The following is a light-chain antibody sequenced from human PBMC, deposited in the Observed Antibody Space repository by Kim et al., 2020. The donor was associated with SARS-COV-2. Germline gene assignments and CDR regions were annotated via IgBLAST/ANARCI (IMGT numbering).Light chain of an antibody. CDR3: QQRYNWPLT. Sequence: LSQGERATPSCRASQSVGNSLAWFQQKPGQAPRLLIFETSNRATGIPARFSGSGSGTAFTLTISSLEPEDFAVYYCQQRYNWPLTFGGGTKVDIK. V-gene: IGKV3-11*01. CDR1: QSVGNS. CDR2: ETS. J-gene: IGKJ4*01.